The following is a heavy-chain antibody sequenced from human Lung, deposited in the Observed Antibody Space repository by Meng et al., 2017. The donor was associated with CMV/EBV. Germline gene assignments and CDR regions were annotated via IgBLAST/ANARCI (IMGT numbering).Heavy chain of an antibody. D-gene: IGHD3-3*01. V-gene: IGHV4-59*01. CDR3: AREVKGSYDFWSGYNWFDP. J-gene: IGHJ5*02. Sequence: SXTLSLTCTVSGGSISSYYWSWIRQPPGKGLEWIGYIYYSGSTNYNPSLKSRVTISVDTSKNQFSLKLSSVTAADTAVYYCAREVKGSYDFWSGYNWFDPWGQGXLVTVSS. CDR1: GGSISSYY. CDR2: IYYSGST.